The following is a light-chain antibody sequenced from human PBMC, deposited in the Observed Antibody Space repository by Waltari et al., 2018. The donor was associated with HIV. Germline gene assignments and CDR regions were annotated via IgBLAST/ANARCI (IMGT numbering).Light chain of an antibody. CDR2: HAS. CDR1: QKIFNY. V-gene: IGKV1-39*01. Sequence: ITQSPAYLSESVGARVTIPSRASQKIFNYRNWVQQSPGKAPKLLILHASALQNGVSSRFSGSGSGTEFTLSIAGLQPDDVGTYSCQQTFSPPRTFGPGT. J-gene: IGKJ3*01. CDR3: QQTFSPPRT.